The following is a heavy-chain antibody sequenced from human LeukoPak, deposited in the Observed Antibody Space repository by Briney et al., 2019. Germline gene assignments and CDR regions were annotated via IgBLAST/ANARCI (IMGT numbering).Heavy chain of an antibody. Sequence: SETLSLTCTISGVSISSYYWSWIRQPPGKGLEWIGYIYYTGSTSHNPSLKSRVTISVDTSKNQLSLKLISVTAADTAVYYCAKSNGYGLVDIWGQGTMVNVSS. CDR3: AKSNGYGLVDI. J-gene: IGHJ3*02. CDR1: GVSISSYY. D-gene: IGHD3-10*01. V-gene: IGHV4-59*12. CDR2: IYYTGST.